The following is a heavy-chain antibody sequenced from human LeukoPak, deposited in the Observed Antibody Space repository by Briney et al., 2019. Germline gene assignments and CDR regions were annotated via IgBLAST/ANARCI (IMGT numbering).Heavy chain of an antibody. CDR3: ARGRTPAFDI. Sequence: PGGSLRLSCAASGFTFSSYWMSWVRQAPGKGLEWVSFIRYVGINKYYADSVKGRFTISRDNAKNSLYLQMNSLRAEDTAVYYCARGRTPAFDIWGQGTMVTVS. V-gene: IGHV3-30*02. CDR1: GFTFSSYW. J-gene: IGHJ3*02. CDR2: IRYVGINK.